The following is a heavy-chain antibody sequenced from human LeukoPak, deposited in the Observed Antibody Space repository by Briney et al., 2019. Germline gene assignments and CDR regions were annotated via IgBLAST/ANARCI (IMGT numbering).Heavy chain of an antibody. D-gene: IGHD4-23*01. CDR1: GFSLNNYA. J-gene: IGHJ4*02. V-gene: IGHV3-23*01. CDR3: AKDWTTVVTPKGYYFDS. Sequence: PGGSLRLSCAASGFSLNNYAMSWVRQAPGKGLEWVSAVSTTGASTYYADSVKGRFTVSRDNSKNTLSLQMDSLRVEDTALYYCAKDWTTVVTPKGYYFDSWGQGTLVTVSS. CDR2: VSTTGAST.